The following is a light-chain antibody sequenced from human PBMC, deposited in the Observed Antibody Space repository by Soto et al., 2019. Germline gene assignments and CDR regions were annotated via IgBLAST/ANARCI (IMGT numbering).Light chain of an antibody. V-gene: IGKV3-20*01. CDR2: AAS. CDR1: QSVSSSY. Sequence: EIVLTQSPATLSLSPGERATLSCRASQSVSSSYLAWYQQKPGQAPRLLIYAASSRATGIPDRFSGSGSGTDFTLTISRLEPEDFAVYYCQQYDSSPLTFGGGTKVEIK. J-gene: IGKJ4*01. CDR3: QQYDSSPLT.